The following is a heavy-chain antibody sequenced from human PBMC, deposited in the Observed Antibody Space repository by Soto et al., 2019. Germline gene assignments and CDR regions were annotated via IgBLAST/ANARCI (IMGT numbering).Heavy chain of an antibody. CDR3: ASRPGSERWLVLDD. CDR2: ISAGNGDT. D-gene: IGHD6-19*01. J-gene: IGHJ4*01. CDR1: GYSFTRYP. Sequence: QVQLVQSGAEVKEPGASVKVSCKASGYSFTRYPIHWVRQAPGQRPEWMGWISAGNGDTEYSQSFQGRVTITRDTSAKTAYMELHGLRSDDTAVYYCASRPGSERWLVLDDWGQGTLVTVSS. V-gene: IGHV1-3*01.